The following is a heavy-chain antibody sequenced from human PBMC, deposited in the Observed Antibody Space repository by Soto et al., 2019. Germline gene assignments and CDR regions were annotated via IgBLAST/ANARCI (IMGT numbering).Heavy chain of an antibody. CDR2: IYYSGST. Sequence: SDTLSVTCTVSGGSISSSSYYWSWIRQPPGKGLEWIGYIYYSGSTNYNPSLKSRVTISVDTSKNQFSLKLSSVTAADTAVYYCARNLYCSGGSCYPVLDVWGQGTTVTVSS. V-gene: IGHV4-61*05. D-gene: IGHD2-15*01. CDR1: GGSISSSSYY. J-gene: IGHJ6*02. CDR3: ARNLYCSGGSCYPVLDV.